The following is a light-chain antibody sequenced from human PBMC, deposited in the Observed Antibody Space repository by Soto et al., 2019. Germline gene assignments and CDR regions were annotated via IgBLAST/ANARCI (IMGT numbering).Light chain of an antibody. Sequence: EIGMTQSPDTLSVSPWERATLSCRAGQTVSSNLAWYQQKPGQAPRLLIYGASTRATGIPARFSGSRSGPEFTLTINSLQSEDFAIYYCQPYNNWPLTFGGGSKV. CDR2: GAS. CDR1: QTVSSN. CDR3: QPYNNWPLT. V-gene: IGKV3-15*01. J-gene: IGKJ4*01.